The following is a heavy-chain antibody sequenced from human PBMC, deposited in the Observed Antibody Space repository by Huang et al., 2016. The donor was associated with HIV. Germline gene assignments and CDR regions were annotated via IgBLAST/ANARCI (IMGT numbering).Heavy chain of an antibody. CDR1: GGSFRNFA. D-gene: IGHD3-22*01. V-gene: IGHV1-69*01. J-gene: IGHJ4*02. CDR2: IIPTLGTA. Sequence: QVQLVQSGAEVKKPGSSVKVSCKASGGSFRNFAIGWVRQAPGQGLEWMGGIIPTLGTANYAQNFQGRVTIIADESTSTAYMELSSLRSEDTAVYYCATVDYYDTSGPQRGYFDNWGQGTLVTVSS. CDR3: ATVDYYDTSGPQRGYFDN.